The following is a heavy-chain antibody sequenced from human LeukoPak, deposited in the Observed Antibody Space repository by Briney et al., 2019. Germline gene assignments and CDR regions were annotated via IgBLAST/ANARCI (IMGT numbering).Heavy chain of an antibody. V-gene: IGHV4-34*01. CDR1: GGSFSGYY. J-gene: IGHJ5*01. CDR2: INHNGSA. CDR3: ARRPRGVIIKTWFDS. D-gene: IGHD3-10*01. Sequence: SETLSLTCAVYGGSFSGYYWSWIRQPPGKGLEWIGEINHNGSANYNPSLKSRVTILLDTSKNQFSLNLSSVTAADTAVYYCARRPRGVIIKTWFDSWGQGTLVTVSS.